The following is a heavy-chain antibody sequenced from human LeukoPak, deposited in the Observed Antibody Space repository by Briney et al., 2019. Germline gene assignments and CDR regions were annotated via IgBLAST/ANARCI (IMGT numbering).Heavy chain of an antibody. Sequence: ASVKVSCKASGYTFTGYYMHWVRQAPGQGLEWMGWINPNSGGTNYAQKFQGRVTMTRDTSISTAYMELSRLRSDDTAVYYCARGKAVTDPLGYFDYWGQGTLVTVSS. CDR3: ARGKAVTDPLGYFDY. D-gene: IGHD4-11*01. V-gene: IGHV1-2*02. CDR1: GYTFTGYY. CDR2: INPNSGGT. J-gene: IGHJ4*02.